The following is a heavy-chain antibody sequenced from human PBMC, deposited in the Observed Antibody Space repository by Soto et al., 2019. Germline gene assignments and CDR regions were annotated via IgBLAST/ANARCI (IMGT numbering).Heavy chain of an antibody. CDR1: GAAFNTIT. V-gene: IGHV1-69*01. CDR2: FVPVFGSA. Sequence: QVQLVQSGAEVKKPGSSVRVSCKASGAAFNTITINWVRQAPGQGLEWMGGFVPVFGSATYAQKFQGRVAITADASTSTFYMELSRLNSEDTALYYCVREDDTTGSYSWFVPWGQGTLVTVSS. CDR3: VREDDTTGSYSWFVP. J-gene: IGHJ5*02. D-gene: IGHD3-10*01.